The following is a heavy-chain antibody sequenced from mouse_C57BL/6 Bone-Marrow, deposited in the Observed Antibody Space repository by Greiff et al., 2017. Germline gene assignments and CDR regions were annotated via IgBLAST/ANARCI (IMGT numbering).Heavy chain of an antibody. Sequence: QVQLQQPGAELVKPGASVKLSCKASGYTFTSYSMHWMKQRPGQGLEWIGMIHPNSGSTNYNEKFKGKATLTVDKSSSTAYMQLSSLTSEDSAVYYCARSGRNYFDYWGQGTTLTVSS. V-gene: IGHV1-64*01. J-gene: IGHJ2*01. CDR3: ARSGRNYFDY. CDR2: IHPNSGST. D-gene: IGHD3-2*02. CDR1: GYTFTSYS.